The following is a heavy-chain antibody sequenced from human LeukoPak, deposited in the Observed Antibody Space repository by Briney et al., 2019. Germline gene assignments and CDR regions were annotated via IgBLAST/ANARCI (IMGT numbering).Heavy chain of an antibody. Sequence: GGSLRLSCAASGFTFSSYAMSWVRQAPGKGLEWVSGISDSGGNTYYADSVKGRFTISRDNSKNTLYLQIDSLRAGDTAVYYCAKYGTYSDYPFDYWGQGTLVTVSS. CDR2: ISDSGGNT. D-gene: IGHD4-11*01. CDR3: AKYGTYSDYPFDY. J-gene: IGHJ4*02. V-gene: IGHV3-23*01. CDR1: GFTFSSYA.